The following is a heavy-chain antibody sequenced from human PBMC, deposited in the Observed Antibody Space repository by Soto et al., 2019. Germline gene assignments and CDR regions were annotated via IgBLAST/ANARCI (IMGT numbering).Heavy chain of an antibody. J-gene: IGHJ4*02. Sequence: PGGSLSLSCAASGFTFSSYAMHWVRQAPGKGLEWVAVISYDGSNKYYADSVKGRFTISRDNSKNTLYLQMNSLRAEDTAVYYCARGTYASSGYYRFDYWGQGTLVTVSS. CDR2: ISYDGSNK. CDR1: GFTFSSYA. V-gene: IGHV3-30-3*01. D-gene: IGHD3-22*01. CDR3: ARGTYASSGYYRFDY.